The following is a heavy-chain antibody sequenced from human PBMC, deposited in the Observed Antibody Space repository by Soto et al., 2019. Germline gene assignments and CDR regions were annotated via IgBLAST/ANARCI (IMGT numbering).Heavy chain of an antibody. CDR2: IYYSGST. Sequence: ASETLSLTCTVSGDSISSYYWSWIRQPPGKGLEWIGYIYYSGSTNYNPSLKSRVTISVDTSKNQFSLKLSSVTAADTAVYYCTRGPGIAALWGQGTLVTVSS. J-gene: IGHJ4*02. CDR3: TRGPGIAAL. V-gene: IGHV4-59*01. D-gene: IGHD6-13*01. CDR1: GDSISSYY.